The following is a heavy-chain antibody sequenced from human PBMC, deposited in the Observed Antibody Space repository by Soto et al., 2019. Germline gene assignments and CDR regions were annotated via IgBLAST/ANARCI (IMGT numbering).Heavy chain of an antibody. CDR1: GFTFSSYG. D-gene: IGHD3-10*01. J-gene: IGHJ5*02. CDR2: IWYDGSNK. CDR3: AREVVPLWFGESSHFAP. Sequence: QVQLVESGGGVVQPGRSLRLSCAASGFTFSSYGMHWVRQAPGKGLEWVAVIWYDGSNKYYADSVKGRFTISRDNSKNTLYLQMNSLRAEDTAVYYCAREVVPLWFGESSHFAPWGQGTLVTVSS. V-gene: IGHV3-33*01.